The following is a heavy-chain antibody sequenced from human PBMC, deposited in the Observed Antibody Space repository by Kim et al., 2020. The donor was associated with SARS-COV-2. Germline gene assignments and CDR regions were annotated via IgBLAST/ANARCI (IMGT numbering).Heavy chain of an antibody. Sequence: ASVKVSCKASGYTFTSYAMNWVRQAPGQGLEWMGWINTNTGNPTYAQGFTGRFVFSLDTSVSTAYLQISSLKAEDTAVYYCASTYDILTGYGMDVWGQGTTVTVSS. V-gene: IGHV7-4-1*02. D-gene: IGHD3-9*01. CDR2: INTNTGNP. J-gene: IGHJ6*02. CDR3: ASTYDILTGYGMDV. CDR1: GYTFTSYA.